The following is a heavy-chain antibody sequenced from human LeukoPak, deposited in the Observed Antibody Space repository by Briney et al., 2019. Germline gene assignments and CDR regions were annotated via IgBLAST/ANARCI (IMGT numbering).Heavy chain of an antibody. D-gene: IGHD3-10*01. V-gene: IGHV4-59*01. J-gene: IGHJ5*02. Sequence: SETLSLTCTVSGGSISGYYWTWIRQPPGKGLEWIGYVYHSGGTSYNPSLKSRVTVAVDTSKNQFSLKLTSVTAADTAVYYCARDNADYASGGDWFDPWGQGTLVTVSS. CDR3: ARDNADYASGGDWFDP. CDR1: GGSISGYY. CDR2: VYHSGGT.